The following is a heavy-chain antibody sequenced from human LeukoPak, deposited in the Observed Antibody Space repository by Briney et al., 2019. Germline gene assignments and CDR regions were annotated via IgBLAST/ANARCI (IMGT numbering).Heavy chain of an antibody. V-gene: IGHV4-59*01. CDR3: ARGTYNTSPPDL. CDR2: IYYTGST. CDR1: GVSIRSNY. Sequence: SETPSLTCTVSGVSIRSNYWSWVRQPPGKGLEWVGYIYYTGSTKYNPSLKSRVTISVDTSRSQSSLKLSSVTAADTAVYYCARGTYNTSPPDLWGQGTIVTVSS. J-gene: IGHJ3*01. D-gene: IGHD1-14*01.